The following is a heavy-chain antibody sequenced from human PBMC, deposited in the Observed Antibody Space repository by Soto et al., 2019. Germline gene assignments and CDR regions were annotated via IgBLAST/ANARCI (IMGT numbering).Heavy chain of an antibody. J-gene: IGHJ4*02. CDR1: GYSFTTYW. D-gene: IGHD3-22*01. CDR3: AGCPPPGGYYSGFDY. V-gene: IGHV5-51*01. Sequence: PGESLKISCKASGYSFTTYWFGWVRQMPGKGLEWMGIIYPGDSDTRYSPSFQGQVTISADRSITTAYLQWSSLKASDTAVYFCAGCPPPGGYYSGFDYWGQGTPVTVSS. CDR2: IYPGDSDT.